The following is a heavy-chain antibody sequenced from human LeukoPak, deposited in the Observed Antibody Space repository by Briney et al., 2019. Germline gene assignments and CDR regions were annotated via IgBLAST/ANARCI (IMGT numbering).Heavy chain of an antibody. V-gene: IGHV3-74*01. D-gene: IGHD5-24*01. J-gene: IGHJ3*02. CDR3: VRDKDEGAFDI. CDR1: GFTFSNYW. CDR2: INSDGSNA. Sequence: GGSLRLSCAASGFTFSNYWMHWVRQAPGKGLVWVSRINSDGSNASYADSVKGRFTISRDNAKNTLYLQMNSLRVEDSAVYYCVRDKDEGAFDIWGQGTMVTVSS.